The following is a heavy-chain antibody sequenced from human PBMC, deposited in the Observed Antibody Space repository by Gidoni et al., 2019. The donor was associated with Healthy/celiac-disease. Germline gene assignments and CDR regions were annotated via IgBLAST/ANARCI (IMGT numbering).Heavy chain of an antibody. D-gene: IGHD7-27*01. CDR1: GGTFSSYA. CDR3: ARGPNIDY. CDR2: IIPILGIA. J-gene: IGHJ4*02. V-gene: IGHV1-69*04. Sequence: QVKLVQSGAEVKKHGSSVKVSCKASGGTFSSYAISGVRQAPGQGLEWMGRIIPILGIANYAQKFQGRVTITADKSTSTAYMELSSLRSEDTAVYYCARGPNIDYWGQGTLVTVSS.